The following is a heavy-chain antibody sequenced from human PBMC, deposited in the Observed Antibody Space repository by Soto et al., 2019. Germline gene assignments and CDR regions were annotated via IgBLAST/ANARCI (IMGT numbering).Heavy chain of an antibody. CDR3: ARDWQWLALCYFDY. D-gene: IGHD6-19*01. CDR1: GYTFTGYY. J-gene: IGHJ4*02. Sequence: ASVKVSCKASGYTFTGYYMHWVRQAPGQGLEWMGWINPNSGGTNYAQKFQGRVTMTRDTSISTAYMELSRLRSDDTAVYYCARDWQWLALCYFDYWGQGTLVTVSS. V-gene: IGHV1-2*02. CDR2: INPNSGGT.